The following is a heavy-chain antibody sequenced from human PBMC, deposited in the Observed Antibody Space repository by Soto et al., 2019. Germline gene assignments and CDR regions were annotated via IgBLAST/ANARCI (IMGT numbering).Heavy chain of an antibody. D-gene: IGHD3-10*01. V-gene: IGHV1-69*01. J-gene: IGHJ4*02. CDR3: ARDRDDYGSGNYYNRIDF. CDR1: GGIFSTYA. CDR2: IIPLFGTP. Sequence: QVQLVQSGAEVKKPGSSVKVSCKASGGIFSTYAISWLRQAPGQGLKWMGGIIPLFGTPNYAQRFQGRVTITADESTSTAYMELSRLRSEDTAVYYCARDRDDYGSGNYYNRIDFWGQGTLVPVSS.